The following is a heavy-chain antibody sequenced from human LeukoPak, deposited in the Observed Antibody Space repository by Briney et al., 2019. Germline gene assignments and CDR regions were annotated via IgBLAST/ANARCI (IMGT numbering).Heavy chain of an antibody. Sequence: GGSLRLSCAASGFTVSSNYMSWVRQAPGKGLEWVSVIYSGGSTYYADSVRGRFTISRDNSKNTLYLQMNSLRAEDTAVYYCARDPYYGSGFDYWGQGTLVTVSS. V-gene: IGHV3-66*01. D-gene: IGHD3-10*01. J-gene: IGHJ4*02. CDR1: GFTVSSNY. CDR2: IYSGGST. CDR3: ARDPYYGSGFDY.